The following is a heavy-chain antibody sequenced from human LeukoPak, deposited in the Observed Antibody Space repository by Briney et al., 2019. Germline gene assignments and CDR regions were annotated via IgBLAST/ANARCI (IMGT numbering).Heavy chain of an antibody. CDR3: ASVVVIVYYYYYMDV. V-gene: IGHV4-39*01. D-gene: IGHD2-21*01. CDR2: IYYSGST. J-gene: IGHJ6*03. Sequence: NPSETLSLTCTVSGGSISSSSYYWGWIRQPPGKGLEWIGSIYYSGSTYYNPSHKSRVTISVDTSKNQFSLKLSSVTAADTAVYYCASVVVIVYYYYYMDVWGKGTTVTVSS. CDR1: GGSISSSSYY.